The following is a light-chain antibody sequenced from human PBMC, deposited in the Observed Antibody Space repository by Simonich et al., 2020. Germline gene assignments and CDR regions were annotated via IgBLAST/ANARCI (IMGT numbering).Light chain of an antibody. V-gene: IGKV1D-17*01. CDR1: QGISNY. CDR3: LQHNSYLEG. Sequence: NIQMNQSPSAMSASVGDRVTINCRARQGISNYLAWFQQKPEKVPKHRIYAASSLQSGVPSRFSGSGSGTEFTLTLSSLQPEDFATYYCLQHNSYLEGFGPGSKVDI. J-gene: IGKJ3*01. CDR2: AAS.